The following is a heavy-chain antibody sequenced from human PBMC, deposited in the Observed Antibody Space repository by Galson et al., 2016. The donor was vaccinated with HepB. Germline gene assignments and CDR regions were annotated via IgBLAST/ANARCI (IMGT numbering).Heavy chain of an antibody. V-gene: IGHV3-15*07. CDR2: IKRKTDGGTT. CDR1: GFTFSNAW. D-gene: IGHD6-19*01. J-gene: IGHJ6*02. Sequence: SLRLSCAASGFTFSNAWMNWVRQAPGKGLEWVGRIKRKTDGGTTYYAAPVKGRFIISRDDSKNTLYLQMNSLKTEDTAQYNCTTADISDWYGNDMVVWGQGTTVTVSS. CDR3: TTADISDWYGNDMVV.